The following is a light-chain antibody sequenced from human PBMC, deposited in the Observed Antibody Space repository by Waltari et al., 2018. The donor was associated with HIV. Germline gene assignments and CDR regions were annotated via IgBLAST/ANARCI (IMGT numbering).Light chain of an antibody. J-gene: IGLJ1*01. Sequence: SYELIQPPSVSVSPGQTATITCSGDKLGDKYVCWYQQKPGQSPVLVVYQDNKRPSGIPGRFSGSISGNTATLTINGTQAVDEGDYYCQAWDTSTGVFGAGTKVSVL. CDR3: QAWDTSTGV. V-gene: IGLV3-1*01. CDR1: KLGDKY. CDR2: QDN.